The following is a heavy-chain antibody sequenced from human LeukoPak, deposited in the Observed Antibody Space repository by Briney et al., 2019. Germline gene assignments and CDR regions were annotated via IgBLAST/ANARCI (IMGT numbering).Heavy chain of an antibody. CDR3: ARDLKVGATTEDY. V-gene: IGHV3-7*01. CDR1: GFTFSSYW. Sequence: GSLRLSCAASGFTFSSYWMSWVRQAPGKGLEWVANIKQDGSEKYYVDSVKGRFTISRDNAKNSLYQQMNSLRAEDTAVYYCARDLKVGATTEDYWGQGTLVTVSS. D-gene: IGHD1-26*01. J-gene: IGHJ4*02. CDR2: IKQDGSEK.